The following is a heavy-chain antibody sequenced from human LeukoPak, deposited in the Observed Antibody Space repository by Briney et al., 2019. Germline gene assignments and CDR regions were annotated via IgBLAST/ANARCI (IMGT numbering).Heavy chain of an antibody. CDR2: IYPGDSDT. Sequence: GESLKISCKGSGYSFTSYWIGWVRQMPGKGLGWMGIIYPGDSDTRYSPPFQGQVTISADKSISTAYLQWSSLKASDTAMYYCARLGGYRDYYYYCGMDVWGQGTTVTVSS. V-gene: IGHV5-51*01. CDR3: ARLGGYRDYYYYCGMDV. J-gene: IGHJ6*02. D-gene: IGHD5-18*01. CDR1: GYSFTSYW.